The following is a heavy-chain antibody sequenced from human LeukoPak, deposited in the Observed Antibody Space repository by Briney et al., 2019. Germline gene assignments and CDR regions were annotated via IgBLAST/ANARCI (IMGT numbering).Heavy chain of an antibody. J-gene: IGHJ4*02. D-gene: IGHD6-13*01. CDR2: ISSSSSYI. Sequence: GGSLRFSCAASGFTFSSYSMNWVRQAPGMGLEWVSSISSSSSYIYYADSVKGRYTISRDNATNSLYLQMNSLRAEDTAVYYCARDGYSSSWYEAYFDYWGQGTLVTVSS. CDR3: ARDGYSSSWYEAYFDY. V-gene: IGHV3-21*01. CDR1: GFTFSSYS.